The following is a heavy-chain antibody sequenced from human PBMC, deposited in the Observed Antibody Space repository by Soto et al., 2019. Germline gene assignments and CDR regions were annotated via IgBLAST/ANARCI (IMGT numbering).Heavy chain of an antibody. V-gene: IGHV4-34*02. CDR2: ITESGSV. Sequence: QVHLQHWGGGLLKPSETLSLRCVVYDGSFSGSSWNWVRQAPGKGLEWIGEITESGSVTYNTSLKRRGSISLDSSKNHFSLNLTSLTAADTAVYYCARSVLRFYPYSYYGMDVWGQVTSVTVSS. CDR3: ARSVLRFYPYSYYGMDV. CDR1: DGSFSGSS. J-gene: IGHJ6*02. D-gene: IGHD3-3*01.